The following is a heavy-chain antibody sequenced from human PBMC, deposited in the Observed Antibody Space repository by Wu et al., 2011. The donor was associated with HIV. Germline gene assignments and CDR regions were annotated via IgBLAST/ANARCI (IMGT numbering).Heavy chain of an antibody. CDR2: SDPEDGEI. CDR1: GYSLSELS. J-gene: IGHJ6*03. V-gene: IGHV1-24*01. Sequence: QVQLVQSGAEVKKPGASVKVSCKVSGYSLSELSMHWVRQVPGKGLEWMGGSDPEDGEIVYAQKFQGRVSMTEDTSTDTGYMELSSLRSEDTAVYYCSTEGKHYYMTDWGKGTTVIVXS. CDR3: STEGKHYYMTD.